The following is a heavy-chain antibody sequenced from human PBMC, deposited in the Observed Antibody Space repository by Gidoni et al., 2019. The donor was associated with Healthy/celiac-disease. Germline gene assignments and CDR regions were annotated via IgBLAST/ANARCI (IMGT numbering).Heavy chain of an antibody. J-gene: IGHJ6*02. CDR3: ARDSHLELEPLAPEYYYYYGMDV. CDR1: GFTFSSYW. CDR2: IKQDGSEK. D-gene: IGHD1-1*01. Sequence: EVQLVESGGGLVQPGGSLRLSCAASGFTFSSYWMRWVRQAPGKGLEWVANIKQDGSEKYYVYSVKGRFTISRDNAKNSLYLQMNSLRAEDTAVYYCARDSHLELEPLAPEYYYYYGMDVWGQGTTVTVSS. V-gene: IGHV3-7*03.